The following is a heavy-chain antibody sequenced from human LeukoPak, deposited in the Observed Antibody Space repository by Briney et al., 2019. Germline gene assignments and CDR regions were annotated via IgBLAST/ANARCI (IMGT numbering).Heavy chain of an antibody. Sequence: SVKVSCKASGGTFSSYAISWVRQAPGQGLEWMGGIIPIFGTANYAQKFQGRVTITADVSTSTAYMELSSLRSEDTAVYYCARGGGDYVWGYFDLWGRGTLVTVSS. CDR3: ARGGGDYVWGYFDL. CDR1: GGTFSSYA. V-gene: IGHV1-69*01. D-gene: IGHD3-16*01. J-gene: IGHJ2*01. CDR2: IIPIFGTA.